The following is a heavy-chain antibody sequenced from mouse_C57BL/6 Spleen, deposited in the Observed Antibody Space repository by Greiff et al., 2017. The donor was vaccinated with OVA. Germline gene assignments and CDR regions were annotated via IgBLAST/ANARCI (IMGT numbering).Heavy chain of an antibody. CDR1: GFTFSSYA. V-gene: IGHV5-4*01. CDR2: ISDGGSYT. J-gene: IGHJ2*01. D-gene: IGHD2-5*01. Sequence: EVKLMESGGGLVKPGGSLKLSCAASGFTFSSYAMSWVRQTPEKRLEWVATISDGGSYTYYQDNVKGRFTISRDNDKNNVYLQMSHLTSEDTAMYYCARDYSNTGFDYWGQGTTLTVSS. CDR3: ARDYSNTGFDY.